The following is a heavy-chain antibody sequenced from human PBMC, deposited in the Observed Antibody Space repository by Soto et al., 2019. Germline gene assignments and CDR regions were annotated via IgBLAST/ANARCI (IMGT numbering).Heavy chain of an antibody. V-gene: IGHV3-30-3*01. Sequence: QVQLVESGGGVVQPGRSLRLSCAASGLTFSSYAMHWVRQAPGKGLEWVADIPYDGSNKYYADSVKGRFTISRDNSKNTLYLQMNSLRAEDTAVYYCAREGEGLDHWGQGTLVTVSS. CDR1: GLTFSSYA. CDR2: IPYDGSNK. J-gene: IGHJ4*02. D-gene: IGHD3-16*01. CDR3: AREGEGLDH.